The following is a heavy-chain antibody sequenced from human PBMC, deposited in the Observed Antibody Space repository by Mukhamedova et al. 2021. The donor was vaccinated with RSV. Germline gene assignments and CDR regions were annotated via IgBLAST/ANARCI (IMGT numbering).Heavy chain of an antibody. CDR2: INPNSGGT. CDR3: ARDESIAARLGWFDP. D-gene: IGHD6-6*01. V-gene: IGHV1-2*02. J-gene: IGHJ5*02. Sequence: MHWVRQAPGQGLEWMGWINPNSGGTNYAQKFQGRVTMTRDTSISTAYMELSRLRSDDTAVYYCARDESIAARLGWFDPWGQGTL.